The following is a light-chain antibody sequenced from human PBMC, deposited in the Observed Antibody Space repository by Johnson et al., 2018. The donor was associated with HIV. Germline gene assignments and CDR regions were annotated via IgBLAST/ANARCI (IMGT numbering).Light chain of an antibody. Sequence: QSVLTQPPSVSAAPGQKVTISCSGNRSNIGDNFVSWYQHLQGTAPKLLVYDNSKRPSGIPDRFSATKSGTSATLGITGLQSGDAADYDRGTWESSLSGYVCGTWTKVTVL. CDR3: GTWESSLSGYV. CDR2: DNS. V-gene: IGLV1-51*01. CDR1: RSNIGDNF. J-gene: IGLJ1*01.